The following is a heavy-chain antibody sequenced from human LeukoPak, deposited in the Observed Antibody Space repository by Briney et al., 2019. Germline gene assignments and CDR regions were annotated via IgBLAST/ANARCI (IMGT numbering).Heavy chain of an antibody. CDR3: ARGGFRHFDP. CDR1: GFTFSGYG. J-gene: IGHJ5*02. CDR2: IWFDGKNE. D-gene: IGHD3-22*01. V-gene: IGHV3-33*01. Sequence: GGSLGLSCAASGFTFSGYGMHWVRLAPGKGLEWVADIWFDGKNEHFAASVKGRFTISRDNSKKTMYLQINSLRAEDTAVYYCARGGFRHFDPWGQGTLVTVSS.